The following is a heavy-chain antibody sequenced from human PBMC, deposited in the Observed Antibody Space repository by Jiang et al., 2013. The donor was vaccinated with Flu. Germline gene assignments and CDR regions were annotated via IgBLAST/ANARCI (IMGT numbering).Heavy chain of an antibody. Sequence: EWVAGISNDESDKYYADSVKGRFTISRDNSNNTLYLQMKSLRIEDTALYYCAREDYGNYYFDCWGQGTLVTVSS. CDR2: ISNDESDK. J-gene: IGHJ4*02. V-gene: IGHV3-30*01. D-gene: IGHD3-16*01. CDR3: AREDYGNYYFDC.